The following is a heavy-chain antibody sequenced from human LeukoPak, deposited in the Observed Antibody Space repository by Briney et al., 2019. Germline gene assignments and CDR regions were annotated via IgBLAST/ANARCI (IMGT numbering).Heavy chain of an antibody. CDR2: IYGGDTT. CDR1: GLAVRNNF. CDR3: ARDFLWELRVGDAFDI. Sequence: GGSLRLSCAASGLAVRNNFMGWVRQPPGKGLEWVSVIYGGDTTYYADSVKGRFTISRHNSEDTLYLQMNSLRAEDTAVYYCARDFLWELRVGDAFDIWGQGTMVTVSS. V-gene: IGHV3-53*04. J-gene: IGHJ3*02. D-gene: IGHD1-26*01.